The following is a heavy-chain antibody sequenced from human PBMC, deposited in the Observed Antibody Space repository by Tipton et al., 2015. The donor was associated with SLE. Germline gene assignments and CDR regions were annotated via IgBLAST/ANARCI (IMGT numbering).Heavy chain of an antibody. J-gene: IGHJ6*02. Sequence: TLSLTCAVSGGPISSSNWWSWVRQPPGKGLEFIGEIYHSGSTNYSPSLKSRVNISVDKSKNQLSLKLTSVTAADSAVYYCARDPLLSTGYPYGMDVWGQGTTVTVSS. CDR3: ARDPLLSTGYPYGMDV. V-gene: IGHV4-4*02. CDR2: IYHSGST. CDR1: GGPISSSNW. D-gene: IGHD6-25*01.